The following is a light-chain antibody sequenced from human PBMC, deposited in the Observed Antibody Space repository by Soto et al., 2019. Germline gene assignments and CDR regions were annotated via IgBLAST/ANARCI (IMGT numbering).Light chain of an antibody. CDR2: AAS. Sequence: IQLTQSPSSLSASVGDRVTITCRASQGITSSLAWYQQKPGKAPNVLIYAASTLQSGVPSRFSGSGSGTDFTLTISSLQPEDFATYYCQQLNSYPHTFGGGTKVEIK. J-gene: IGKJ4*01. CDR3: QQLNSYPHT. V-gene: IGKV1-9*01. CDR1: QGITSS.